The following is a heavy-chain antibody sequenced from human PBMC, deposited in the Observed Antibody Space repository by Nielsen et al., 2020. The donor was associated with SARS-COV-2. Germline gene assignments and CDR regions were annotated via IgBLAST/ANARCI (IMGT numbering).Heavy chain of an antibody. J-gene: IGHJ6*02. D-gene: IGHD6-13*01. V-gene: IGHV3-7*01. CDR3: ARDFRSSRPPYYYYGMDV. CDR1: GFTFSSYW. CDR2: IKQDGSEK. Sequence: GGSLRLSCAASGFTFSSYWMSWVRQAPGKGLEWVANIKQDGSEKYYVDSVKGRFTISRDNSKNTLYLQMNSLRAEDTAVYYCARDFRSSRPPYYYYGMDVWGQGTTVTVSS.